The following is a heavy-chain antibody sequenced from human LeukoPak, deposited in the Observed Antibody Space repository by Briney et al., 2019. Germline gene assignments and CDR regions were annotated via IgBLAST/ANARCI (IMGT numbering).Heavy chain of an antibody. CDR1: GFTFSSYG. J-gene: IGHJ4*02. CDR2: IWYDGSNK. Sequence: GGSLRLSCAASGFTFSSYGMHWVRQAPGKGLEWVAAIWYDGSNKYYADSVKSRFTISRDNTKNTLYLQINILRAEETAVYYSAKDSSCWYVIDYWGQGTLVTVSS. V-gene: IGHV3-33*06. CDR3: AKDSSCWYVIDY. D-gene: IGHD6-19*01.